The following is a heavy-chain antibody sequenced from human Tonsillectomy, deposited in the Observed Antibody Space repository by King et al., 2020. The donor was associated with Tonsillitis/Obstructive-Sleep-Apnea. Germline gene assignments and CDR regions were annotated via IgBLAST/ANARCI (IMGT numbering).Heavy chain of an antibody. J-gene: IGHJ4*02. CDR3: ARELVAASFDY. D-gene: IGHD2-15*01. CDR1: GGSISSSSYY. Sequence: QLQESGPGLVKPSETLSLTCTVSGGSISSSSYYWGWIRQPPGKGLEWIGSIYYSGSTYYNPSLKSRVTISVDTSKNQFSLKLSSVTAADTAVYYCARELVAASFDYWGQGTLVTVSS. V-gene: IGHV4-39*01. CDR2: IYYSGST.